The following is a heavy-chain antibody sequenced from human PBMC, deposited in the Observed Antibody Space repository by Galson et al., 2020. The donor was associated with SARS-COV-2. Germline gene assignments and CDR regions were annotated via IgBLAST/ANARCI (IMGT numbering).Heavy chain of an antibody. D-gene: IGHD2-2*02. V-gene: IGHV3-23*01. Sequence: GGSLRLSCAASGFTFSSYAMSWVRQAPGKGLEWVSAISGSGGSTYYADSVKGRFTISRDNSKNTLYLQINSLRAEDTAVYYCAKLLGIVVVPAAISAFDIWGQGTMVTVSS. J-gene: IGHJ3*02. CDR2: ISGSGGST. CDR3: AKLLGIVVVPAAISAFDI. CDR1: GFTFSSYA.